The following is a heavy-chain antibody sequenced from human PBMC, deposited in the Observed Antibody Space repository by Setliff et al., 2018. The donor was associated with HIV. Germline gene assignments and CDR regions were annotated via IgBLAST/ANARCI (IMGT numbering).Heavy chain of an antibody. CDR3: ARGGYYSGSGMNYHYYVLDV. V-gene: IGHV1-18*04. J-gene: IGHJ6*02. CDR2: ISPYNDYT. D-gene: IGHD3-10*01. CDR1: GYTFINYG. Sequence: ASVKVSCKTSGYTFINYGITWVRQAPGQGLEWMGWISPYNDYTNYEQSLQGRVRMTTDTSTRTAYMDLRSLRSNDTAVYYCARGGYYSGSGMNYHYYVLDVWGQGTTVTVSS.